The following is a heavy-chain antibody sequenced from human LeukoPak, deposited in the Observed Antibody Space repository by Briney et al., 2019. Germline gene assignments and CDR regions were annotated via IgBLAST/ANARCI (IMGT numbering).Heavy chain of an antibody. J-gene: IGHJ4*02. CDR1: GFTFSSYA. D-gene: IGHD5-12*01. V-gene: IGHV3-23*01. CDR2: FRGSGVAT. Sequence: GGSLRLSCAASGFTFSSYAMNWVRQAPGKGPKWVSGFRGSGVATFYADSVKGRFTISRDNSKNTLYLQMNSLRAEDTAVYYCARGPSGYHNTGGQRTLVTVSS. CDR3: ARGPSGYHNT.